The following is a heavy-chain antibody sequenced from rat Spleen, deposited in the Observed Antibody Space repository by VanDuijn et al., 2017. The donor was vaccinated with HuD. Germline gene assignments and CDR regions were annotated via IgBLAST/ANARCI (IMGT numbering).Heavy chain of an antibody. CDR3: TRDRGAAHYFDY. CDR2: ITNTGGST. D-gene: IGHD1-2*01. J-gene: IGHJ2*01. V-gene: IGHV5-31*01. CDR1: GFTFSHYG. Sequence: EVQLVESGGGLVQPGRSLKLTCAASGFTFSHYGMAWVRQAPGKGLEWVASITNTGGSTYYPDSVKGRFTISRDNAKSTLYLQMNSLRSEDTATYYCTRDRGAAHYFDYWGQGVMVTVSS.